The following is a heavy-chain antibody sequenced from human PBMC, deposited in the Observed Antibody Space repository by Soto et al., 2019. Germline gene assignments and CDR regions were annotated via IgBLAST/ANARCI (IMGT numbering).Heavy chain of an antibody. V-gene: IGHV5-51*01. CDR3: ARYSSGWPYYFDY. D-gene: IGHD6-19*01. J-gene: IGHJ4*02. CDR2: IYPSDSDT. Sequence: GESLKISCKGSGYSFTSYWIAWVRQMPGKGLEWMGIIYPSDSDTRYSPSFQGRVTISADKSISTAYLQWSSLKASDTAMYYCARYSSGWPYYFDYWGQGTLVTVSS. CDR1: GYSFTSYW.